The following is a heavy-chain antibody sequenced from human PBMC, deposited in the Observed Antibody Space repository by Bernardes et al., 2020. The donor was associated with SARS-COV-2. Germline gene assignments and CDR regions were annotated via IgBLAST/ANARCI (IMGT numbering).Heavy chain of an antibody. CDR2: VFHTGNT. D-gene: IGHD3-10*01. CDR3: ASQPVFYGSATHFDH. J-gene: IGHJ5*02. CDR1: GVSINSYY. Sequence: SETLSLTCSVSGVSINSYYWNWVRQPPGKGLEWIGYVFHTGNTRYSPSLQSRVALSVDTSKKAFSLSLDSVSAADSAVYYCASQPVFYGSATHFDHWGEGLLVSVSS. V-gene: IGHV4-59*01.